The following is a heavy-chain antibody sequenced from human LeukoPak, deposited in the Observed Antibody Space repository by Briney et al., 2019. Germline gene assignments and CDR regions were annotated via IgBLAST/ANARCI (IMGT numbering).Heavy chain of an antibody. CDR1: GFTFSSYG. J-gene: IGHJ4*02. CDR2: IWYDGSNK. V-gene: IGHV3-33*01. Sequence: GRSLRLSCAASGFTFSSYGMHWVRQAPGKGLEWVAVIWYDGSNKYYADSVKGRFTISRDNSKNTLYLQMNSLRAEDTAVYYCAGDPTMIVVEYYFDYWGQGTLVTVSS. CDR3: AGDPTMIVVEYYFDY. D-gene: IGHD3-22*01.